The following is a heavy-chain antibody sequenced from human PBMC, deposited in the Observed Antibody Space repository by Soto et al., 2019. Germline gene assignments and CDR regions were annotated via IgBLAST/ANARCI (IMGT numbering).Heavy chain of an antibody. D-gene: IGHD4-17*01. CDR1: GFSLSSKGMR. CDR2: IDWDDDK. Sequence: SGPTLVNPTQTLTLTCTFSGFSLSSKGMRVSWIRQPPGKALEWLARIDWDDDKFYSPSLRTRLTIFKDTSKNQVVLTMTNVDPKDTATYYCARSPGGFTVATSLFDYWGQGTLVTVSS. V-gene: IGHV2-70*04. CDR3: ARSPGGFTVATSLFDY. J-gene: IGHJ4*02.